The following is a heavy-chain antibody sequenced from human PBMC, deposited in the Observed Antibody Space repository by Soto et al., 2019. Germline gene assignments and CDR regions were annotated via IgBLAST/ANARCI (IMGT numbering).Heavy chain of an antibody. D-gene: IGHD3-10*01. J-gene: IGHJ4*02. CDR1: GGTFSIYA. CDR3: ARGGGDDDGRDY. V-gene: IGHV1-69*12. CDR2: IIPISGST. Sequence: QVQLVQSGPEVKKPGSSVKVSCRASGGTFSIYAISWVRQAPGQGLEWMGGIIPISGSTNYAQKFQGRVTITANESTSTAYMALTSLRSEDTAVYYCARGGGDDDGRDYWGQGTLVTVSS.